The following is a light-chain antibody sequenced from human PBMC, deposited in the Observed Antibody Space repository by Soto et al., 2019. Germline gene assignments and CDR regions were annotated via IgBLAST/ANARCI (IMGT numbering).Light chain of an antibody. CDR3: LLYFGGPWV. CDR1: TGVVTRDHY. V-gene: IGLV7-43*01. Sequence: QTVVTQESSVTVSPGGTVTLTCGSSTGVVTRDHYPNWFQQKPGQPPRPLISTTTNRHSWTPARFSGSLLGDKAALTLSGVQPEDEADYYCLLYFGGPWVFGGGTKLTVL. CDR2: TTT. J-gene: IGLJ3*02.